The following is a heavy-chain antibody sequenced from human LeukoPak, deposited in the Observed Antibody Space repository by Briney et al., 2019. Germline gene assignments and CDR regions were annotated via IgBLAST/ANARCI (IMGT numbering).Heavy chain of an antibody. CDR2: IYYSGVT. CDR3: ARYSSSVGWFDP. V-gene: IGHV4-39*01. J-gene: IGHJ5*02. D-gene: IGHD6-13*01. Sequence: SETLSLTCTVSGGSISSNNFYRDWIRQPPGKGLEWIGNIYYSGVTYYNPSLKSRVTISVDTSKNQFSLKLSSVTAADTAVYYCARYSSSVGWFDPWGRGTLVTVSS. CDR1: GGSISSNNFY.